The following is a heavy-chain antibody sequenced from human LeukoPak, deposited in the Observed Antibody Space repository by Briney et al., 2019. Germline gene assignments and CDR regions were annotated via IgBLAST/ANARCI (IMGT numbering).Heavy chain of an antibody. J-gene: IGHJ4*02. CDR3: ARESPSQWLINDY. V-gene: IGHV4-34*01. D-gene: IGHD5-18*01. Sequence: PSETLSLTCAVYGGSFSGYYWSWIRQPPGKGLEWIGEINHSGSTNYNPSLKSRVTISVDTSKNQFSLKLSSVTAADTAVYYCARESPSQWLINDYWGQGTLVTVSS. CDR2: INHSGST. CDR1: GGSFSGYY.